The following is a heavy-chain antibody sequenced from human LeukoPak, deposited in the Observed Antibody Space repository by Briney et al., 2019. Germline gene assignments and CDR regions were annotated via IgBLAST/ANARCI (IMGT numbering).Heavy chain of an antibody. CDR2: ISGSGGRT. CDR1: RFTFCSYA. Sequence: GGSLSLSCAASRFTFCSYAMSWVRQAPGKGMEWVSAISGSGGRTYYADSVKGRFTISRDNSKNTLYLQMNSLRAEDTAVYYCAKDHSWPPYFDYWGQGTLVTVSS. J-gene: IGHJ4*02. V-gene: IGHV3-23*01. CDR3: AKDHSWPPYFDY.